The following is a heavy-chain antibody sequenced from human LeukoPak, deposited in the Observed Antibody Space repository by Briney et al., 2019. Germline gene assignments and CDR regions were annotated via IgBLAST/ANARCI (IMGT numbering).Heavy chain of an antibody. D-gene: IGHD3-9*01. CDR2: ISAYNGNT. V-gene: IGHV1-18*01. J-gene: IGHJ4*02. CDR1: GYTFTSYG. CDR3: ARARYYDILIGYYSGEYYFDY. Sequence: ASVKVSCKASGYTFTSYGISWVRQAPGQGLEWMGWISAYNGNTNYAQKLQGRVTMTTDTSTSTAYMELRSLRSDDTAVYYCARARYYDILIGYYSGEYYFDYWGQGTLVTVSS.